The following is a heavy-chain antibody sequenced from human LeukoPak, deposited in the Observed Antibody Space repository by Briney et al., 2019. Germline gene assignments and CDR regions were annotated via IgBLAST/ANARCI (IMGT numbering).Heavy chain of an antibody. Sequence: GGSLRLSCAASGFTFNSYWMSGVRQAPGKGLEWVANIEQVGSEKYYVDSVKGRFTISRDNAKNSLYLQMNSLRAEDTAVYYCARSRGADYWGQGTLVTVSS. V-gene: IGHV3-7*04. D-gene: IGHD3-10*01. CDR3: ARSRGADY. CDR2: IEQVGSEK. CDR1: GFTFNSYW. J-gene: IGHJ4*02.